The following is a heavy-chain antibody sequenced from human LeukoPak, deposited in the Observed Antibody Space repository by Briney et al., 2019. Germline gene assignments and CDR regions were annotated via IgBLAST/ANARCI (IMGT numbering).Heavy chain of an antibody. CDR2: IYYSGST. J-gene: IGHJ4*02. CDR3: ARLRVTMIVVAIAYFDY. Sequence: PSGTLSLTCTVSGGSISSSSYYWGWIRQPPGKGLEWIGSIYYSGSTYYKPSLKSRVTISVDTSKNQFSLKLSSVTAADTAVYYCARLRVTMIVVAIAYFDYWGQGTLVTVSS. D-gene: IGHD3-22*01. CDR1: GGSISSSSYY. V-gene: IGHV4-39*01.